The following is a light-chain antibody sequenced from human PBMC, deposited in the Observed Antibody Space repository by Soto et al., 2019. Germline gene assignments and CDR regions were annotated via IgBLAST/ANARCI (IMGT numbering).Light chain of an antibody. CDR3: KQYVTSPWA. CDR2: GAS. CDR1: QSVSSSF. J-gene: IGKJ1*01. V-gene: IGKV3-20*01. Sequence: IVLTQSPGTLSLSPGERATLSCRASQSVSSSFLAWYQQKPGQAPRLLIYGASNRATGIPDRFSGSGSGTAFTLTISRLEPEDFAVYYCKQYVTSPWAFGQGTKVAIE.